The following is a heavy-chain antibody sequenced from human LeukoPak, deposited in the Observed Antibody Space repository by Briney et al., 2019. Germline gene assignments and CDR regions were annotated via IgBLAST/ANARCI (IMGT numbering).Heavy chain of an antibody. CDR2: IKQDGSEK. Sequence: GGSLRLSCAASGFSFSSYSMNWVRQAPGKGLEWVANIKQDGSEKYYVDSVKGRFTISRDNAKNSLYLQMNSLRAEDTAVYYCARDGTRQFDPWGQGTLVTVSS. V-gene: IGHV3-7*01. CDR1: GFSFSSYS. D-gene: IGHD2-2*01. J-gene: IGHJ5*02. CDR3: ARDGTRQFDP.